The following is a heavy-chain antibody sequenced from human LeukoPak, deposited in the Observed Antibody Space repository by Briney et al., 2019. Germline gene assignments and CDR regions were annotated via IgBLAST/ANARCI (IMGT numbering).Heavy chain of an antibody. CDR3: ARVRRSSSWYDWFDP. Sequence: SETLSLTCAVYGGSFSGYYWSWIRQPPGKGLEWIGEINHSGSTNYNPSLKSRVTISVDTSKNQFSLKLSSVTAADTAVYYCARVRRSSSWYDWFDPWGQGTLVTVSP. V-gene: IGHV4-34*01. D-gene: IGHD6-13*01. J-gene: IGHJ5*02. CDR2: INHSGST. CDR1: GGSFSGYY.